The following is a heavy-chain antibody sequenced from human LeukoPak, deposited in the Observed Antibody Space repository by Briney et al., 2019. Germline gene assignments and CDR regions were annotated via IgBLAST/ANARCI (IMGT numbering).Heavy chain of an antibody. CDR2: IYSSGDT. CDR1: GGSISNYY. J-gene: IGHJ5*02. CDR3: ARGAMVRGVPFDP. V-gene: IGHV4-4*07. Sequence: PSETLSLTCTVSGGSISNYYWSWIRPPAGKGLEWIGRIYSSGDTNYNPSLKSRVTMSVDTSKNQFSLKLSTVTAADTAVYYCARGAMVRGVPFDPWGQGTLVTVSS. D-gene: IGHD3-10*01.